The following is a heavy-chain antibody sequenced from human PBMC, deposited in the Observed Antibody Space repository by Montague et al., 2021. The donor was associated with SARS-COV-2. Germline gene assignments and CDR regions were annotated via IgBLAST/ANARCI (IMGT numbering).Heavy chain of an antibody. V-gene: IGHV3-53*01. Sequence: SLRLSCAASGFTVSSNYMSWVRQAPGKGLEWVSVIYSGGSTYYADSVKGRLTISRDNSKNTLYLRMNSLRAEDTAVYYCARDVSPIGLMDVWGQGTTVTVSS. CDR1: GFTVSSNY. J-gene: IGHJ6*02. CDR2: IYSGGST. CDR3: ARDVSPIGLMDV.